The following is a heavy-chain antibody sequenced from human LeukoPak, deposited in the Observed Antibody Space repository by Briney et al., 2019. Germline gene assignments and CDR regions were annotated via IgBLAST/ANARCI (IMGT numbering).Heavy chain of an antibody. Sequence: SETLSLTCTVSGGSISSNSYYWGWLRQPPGKGLEWFGSTMYYSGSTSYTPSLQVRVTISVDTSKNQFSLKLSSVTAADTAVYFCASMEIVAVVAIDDWGRGTLVTVSS. V-gene: IGHV4-39*01. D-gene: IGHD2-15*01. CDR3: ASMEIVAVVAIDD. CDR1: GGSISSNSYY. CDR2: TMYYSGST. J-gene: IGHJ4*02.